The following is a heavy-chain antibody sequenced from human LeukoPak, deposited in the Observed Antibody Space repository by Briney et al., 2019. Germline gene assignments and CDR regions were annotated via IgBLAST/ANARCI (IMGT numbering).Heavy chain of an antibody. CDR3: ARDPGYCSSTSCYKFFDY. V-gene: IGHV3-48*03. Sequence: GGSLRLSCAASELTFSNYAMSWVRQAPGKGLEWVSAISTSGSTIYYADSVKGRFTVSRDNAKNSLYLQMNSLRAEDTADYYCARDPGYCSSTSCYKFFDYWGQGTLVTVSS. CDR1: ELTFSNYA. D-gene: IGHD2-2*02. J-gene: IGHJ4*02. CDR2: ISTSGSTI.